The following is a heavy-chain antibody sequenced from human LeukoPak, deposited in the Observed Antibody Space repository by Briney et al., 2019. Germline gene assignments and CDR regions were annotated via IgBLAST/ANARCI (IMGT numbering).Heavy chain of an antibody. J-gene: IGHJ6*03. CDR1: GGSISSYY. D-gene: IGHD3-22*01. Sequence: PSETLSLTCTVSGGSISSYYWSWIRQPPGKGLEWIGYIYTSGSTNYNPSLKSRVTISVDTSKNQFSLKLSSVTAADTAVYYCGRRVHDSSGYDAYYYYMDVWGKGTTVTVSS. CDR3: GRRVHDSSGYDAYYYYMDV. V-gene: IGHV4-4*09. CDR2: IYTSGST.